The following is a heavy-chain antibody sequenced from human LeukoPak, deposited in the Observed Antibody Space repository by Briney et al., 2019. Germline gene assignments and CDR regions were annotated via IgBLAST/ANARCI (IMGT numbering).Heavy chain of an antibody. J-gene: IGHJ4*02. CDR3: TRGSSGRRDN. CDR2: MNPNSGNT. V-gene: IGHV1-8*01. D-gene: IGHD6-19*01. Sequence: ASVKVSCKASGYTFTSCDINWVRQAAGQGLEWMGWMNPNSGNTGYGQSFQGRITMTRDISIGTAYMELSNLTSEDTAIYYCTRGSSGRRDNWGQGTLVTVSA. CDR1: GYTFTSCD.